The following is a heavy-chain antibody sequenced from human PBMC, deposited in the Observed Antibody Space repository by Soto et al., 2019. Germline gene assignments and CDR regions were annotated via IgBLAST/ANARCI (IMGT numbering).Heavy chain of an antibody. J-gene: IGHJ5*02. CDR3: AKRELELHGFDP. Sequence: VGSLRLSCAASGFTFSSYAMSWVRQAPGKGLEWVSAISGSGGSTYYADSVKGRFTISRDNSKNTLYLQMNSLRAEDTAVYYCAKRELELHGFDPWGQGTLVTVS. CDR1: GFTFSSYA. CDR2: ISGSGGST. V-gene: IGHV3-23*01. D-gene: IGHD1-7*01.